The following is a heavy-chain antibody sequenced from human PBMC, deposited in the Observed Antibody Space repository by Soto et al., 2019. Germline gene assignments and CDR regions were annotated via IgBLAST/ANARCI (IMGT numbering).Heavy chain of an antibody. CDR1: GGSISSYY. Sequence: SETLSLTCTVSGGSISSYYWSWIRQPPGKGLEWIGYIYYSGSTNYNPSLKSRVTISVDTSKNQFSLKLSSVTAADTAVYYCARWIVVVPAALPPLNWFDPWGQGTQVTVSS. CDR3: ARWIVVVPAALPPLNWFDP. V-gene: IGHV4-59*01. CDR2: IYYSGST. D-gene: IGHD2-2*01. J-gene: IGHJ5*02.